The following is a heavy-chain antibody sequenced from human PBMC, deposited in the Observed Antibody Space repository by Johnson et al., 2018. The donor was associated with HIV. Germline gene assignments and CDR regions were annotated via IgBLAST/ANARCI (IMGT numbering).Heavy chain of an antibody. V-gene: IGHV3-13*01. D-gene: IGHD1-26*01. Sequence: VQLVESGGGVVQPGRSLRLSCAASGFTFSNHDMHWVRQATGTRLEWVSGINTVGDTFYSGSVKGRFTISRDNAKNSLYLQVSTLTAGDTALYYCARGASGSQRRGAFHIWGQGTMVTVPS. J-gene: IGHJ3*02. CDR3: ARGASGSQRRGAFHI. CDR1: GFTFSNHD. CDR2: INTVGDT.